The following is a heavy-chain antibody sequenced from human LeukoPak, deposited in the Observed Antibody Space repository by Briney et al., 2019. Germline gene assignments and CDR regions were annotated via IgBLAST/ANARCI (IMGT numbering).Heavy chain of an antibody. V-gene: IGHV3-23*01. J-gene: IGHJ4*02. Sequence: GGSLRLSCAASGFTFSSYEMNWVRQAPGKGLEWVSYISSGGSTYYADSVKGRFTISRDNSKNTLYLQMNSLRAEDTAVYYCAKGDSIAPRPCFDYWGQGTLVTVSS. CDR3: AKGDSIAPRPCFDY. D-gene: IGHD6-6*01. CDR2: ISSGGST. CDR1: GFTFSSYE.